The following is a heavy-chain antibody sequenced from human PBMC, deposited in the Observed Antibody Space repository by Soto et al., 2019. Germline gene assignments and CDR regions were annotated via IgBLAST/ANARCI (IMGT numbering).Heavy chain of an antibody. D-gene: IGHD3-22*01. Sequence: PGVSLRFSCAASGFTVGSYGMHWVRQAPGKGLEWVAVIWYDGSNKYYADSVKGRFTISRDNSKNTLYLQMTSLRAEDTAVYYCARDYDSSGYPRYYFDYWGHGTLVTVSS. CDR1: GFTVGSYG. V-gene: IGHV3-33*08. CDR2: IWYDGSNK. J-gene: IGHJ4*01. CDR3: ARDYDSSGYPRYYFDY.